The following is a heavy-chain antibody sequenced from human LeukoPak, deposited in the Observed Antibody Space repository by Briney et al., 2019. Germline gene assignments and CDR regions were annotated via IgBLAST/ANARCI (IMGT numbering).Heavy chain of an antibody. J-gene: IGHJ4*02. V-gene: IGHV3-30*01. CDR2: ISYDGSNK. CDR1: GGTFSSYA. D-gene: IGHD3-10*01. CDR3: ARATMVRGVSDY. Sequence: SCKASGGTFSSYAMHWVRQAPGKGLEWVAVISYDGSNKYYADSVKGRFTISRDNSKNTLYLQMNSLRAEDTAVYYCARATMVRGVSDYWGQGTLVTVSS.